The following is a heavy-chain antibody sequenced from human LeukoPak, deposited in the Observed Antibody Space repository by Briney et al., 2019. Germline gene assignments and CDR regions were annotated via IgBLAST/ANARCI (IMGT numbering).Heavy chain of an antibody. Sequence: PGGSLRLSCAAFGFTFSSYAMSWVRQAPGKGLEWVSAISGSGGSTYYADSVKGRFTISRDNSKNTLYLQMNSLRAEDTAVYYCATTLEGYDILTGYYNVGFDYWGQGTLVTVSS. D-gene: IGHD3-9*01. V-gene: IGHV3-23*01. CDR3: ATTLEGYDILTGYYNVGFDY. CDR2: ISGSGGST. J-gene: IGHJ4*02. CDR1: GFTFSSYA.